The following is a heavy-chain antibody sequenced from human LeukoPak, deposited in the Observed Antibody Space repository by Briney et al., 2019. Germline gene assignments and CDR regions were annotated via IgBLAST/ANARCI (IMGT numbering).Heavy chain of an antibody. CDR2: IYYSGST. Sequence: SQTLSLTCTVSGGSINSGDYFWTWIRQPPGKGLEWIVSIYYSGSTYYNPSLKSRVTISVDTSNNQFSLKLSSVTAADTAVYYCARLPGLRFLGQYYYYMDVWGKGTTVTVSS. CDR3: ARLPGLRFLGQYYYYMDV. D-gene: IGHD3-3*01. J-gene: IGHJ6*03. CDR1: GGSINSGDYF. V-gene: IGHV4-30-2*03.